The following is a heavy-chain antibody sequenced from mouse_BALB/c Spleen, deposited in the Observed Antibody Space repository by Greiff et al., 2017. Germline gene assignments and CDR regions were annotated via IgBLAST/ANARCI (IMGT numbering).Heavy chain of an antibody. D-gene: IGHD2-14*01. CDR3: ARKVRLGFDY. J-gene: IGHJ2*01. CDR2: INPSTGYT. V-gene: IGHV1-7*01. Sequence: QVQLQQSGAELVKPGASVKMSCKASGFTFTSYWMHWVKQRPGQGLEWIGYINPSTGYTEYNQKFKDKATLTADKSSSTAYMQLSSLTSEDSAVYYCARKVRLGFDYWGQGTTLTVSS. CDR1: GFTFTSYW.